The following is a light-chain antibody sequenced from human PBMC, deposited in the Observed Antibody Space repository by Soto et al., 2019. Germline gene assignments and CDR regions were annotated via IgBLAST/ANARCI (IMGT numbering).Light chain of an antibody. CDR2: GAS. CDR3: QQYNNLRLMYT. Sequence: EIVMTQSPATLSVSPGERATLSCRASQSVSSNLAWYQQKPGQAPRLLIYGASTRATGIPARFSGSGSGTEFTLTISSLQSEDFAVYYCQQYNNLRLMYTFGQGTKLEIK. V-gene: IGKV3-15*01. CDR1: QSVSSN. J-gene: IGKJ2*01.